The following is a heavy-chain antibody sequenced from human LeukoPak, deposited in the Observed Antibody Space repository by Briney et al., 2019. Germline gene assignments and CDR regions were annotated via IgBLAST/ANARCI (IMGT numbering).Heavy chain of an antibody. V-gene: IGHV3-30*18. CDR1: GFAFRTSV. J-gene: IGHJ4*02. D-gene: IGHD3-16*01. CDR2: ISYDGSKK. CDR3: AKEFGVGLGELATLDY. Sequence: GGSLRLSCAASGFAFRTSVMYWVRQAPGKGLEWVAYISYDGSKKFYGDTVKGRVTISRDNSKNMLYLQMDSLSTEDTAVYYCAKEFGVGLGELATLDYWGQGTLVAVSS.